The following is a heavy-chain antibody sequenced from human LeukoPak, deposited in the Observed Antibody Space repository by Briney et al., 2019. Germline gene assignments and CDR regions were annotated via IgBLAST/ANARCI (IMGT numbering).Heavy chain of an antibody. CDR1: GFPFRSYS. CDR3: AREYVGPWYFDY. V-gene: IGHV3-21*01. CDR2: ISSSSSYI. J-gene: IGHJ4*02. D-gene: IGHD1-26*01. Sequence: PGGAPGLSLAAPGFPFRSYSLKWVRPAPGKGLEWVSSISSSSSYIYYADSVKGRFTISRDNAKNSLYLQMNSLRAEDTAVYYCAREYVGPWYFDYWGQGTLVTVSS.